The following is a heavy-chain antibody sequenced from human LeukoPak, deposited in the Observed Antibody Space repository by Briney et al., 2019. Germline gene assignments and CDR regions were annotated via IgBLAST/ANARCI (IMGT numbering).Heavy chain of an antibody. V-gene: IGHV4-34*01. J-gene: IGHJ4*02. CDR2: INHSGST. Sequence: SETLSLTCAVYGGSFSGYYWSWIRQPPGKGLEWIGEINHSGSTNYNPSLKSRVTISVDTSKNQFSLKLSSVTAADTAVYYCARAAGSNYFDYWGQGTLVTVSS. CDR3: ARAAGSNYFDY. D-gene: IGHD6-25*01. CDR1: GGSFSGYY.